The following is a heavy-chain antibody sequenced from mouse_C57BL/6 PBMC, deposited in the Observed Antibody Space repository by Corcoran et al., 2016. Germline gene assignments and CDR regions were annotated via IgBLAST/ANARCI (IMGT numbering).Heavy chain of an antibody. J-gene: IGHJ4*01. Sequence: EVQLQQSGPVLVKPGASVKMSCKASGYTFTDYYMNWVKQSHGKSLEWIGVINPYNGGTSYNQKFKGKATLTVDKSSSTAYMELNSLTSEDSAVYYCARDRGTVYAMDYWGQGTSVTVSS. D-gene: IGHD2-14*01. CDR3: ARDRGTVYAMDY. CDR1: GYTFTDYY. V-gene: IGHV1-19*01. CDR2: INPYNGGT.